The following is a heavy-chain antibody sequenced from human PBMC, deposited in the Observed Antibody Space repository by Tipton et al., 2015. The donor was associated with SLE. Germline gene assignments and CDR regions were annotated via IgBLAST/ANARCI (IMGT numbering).Heavy chain of an antibody. J-gene: IGHJ4*02. Sequence: TLSLTCAVYGGSFSGYYWSWIRQPPGKGLEWIGEINHSGSTNYNPSLKSRVTISVDTSKNQFSLKLSSVTAADTAVYYCARESQVYDFWSGYLYYFDYWGQGTLVTVSS. V-gene: IGHV4-34*01. CDR1: GGSFSGYY. D-gene: IGHD3-3*01. CDR2: INHSGST. CDR3: ARESQVYDFWSGYLYYFDY.